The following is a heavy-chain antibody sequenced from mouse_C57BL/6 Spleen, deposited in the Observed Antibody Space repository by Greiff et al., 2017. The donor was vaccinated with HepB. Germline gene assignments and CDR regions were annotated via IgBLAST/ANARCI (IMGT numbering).Heavy chain of an antibody. V-gene: IGHV1-9*01. CDR3: ARGGYGSSYAAY. D-gene: IGHD1-1*01. Sequence: VQLQQSGAELMKPGASVKLSCKATGYTFTGYWIEWVKQRPGHGLEWIGEILPGSSSTNYNEKFKGKATFTADTSSNTAYMQLSSLTTEDSAIYYCARGGYGSSYAAYWGQGTLVTVSA. CDR2: ILPGSSST. CDR1: GYTFTGYW. J-gene: IGHJ3*01.